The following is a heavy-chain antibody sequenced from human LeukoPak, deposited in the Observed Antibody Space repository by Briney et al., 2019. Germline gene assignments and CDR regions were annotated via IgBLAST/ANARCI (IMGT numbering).Heavy chain of an antibody. CDR1: GYTFTSYD. Sequence: ASVKVSCKASGYTFTSYDINWVRQATGQGLEWMGWMNPNSGNTGYAQKFQGRVTMTRNTSISTAYMELSSLRPEDTAVYYCARVISSGWYSDYWGQGTLVTVSS. V-gene: IGHV1-8*01. D-gene: IGHD6-19*01. CDR2: MNPNSGNT. CDR3: ARVISSGWYSDY. J-gene: IGHJ4*02.